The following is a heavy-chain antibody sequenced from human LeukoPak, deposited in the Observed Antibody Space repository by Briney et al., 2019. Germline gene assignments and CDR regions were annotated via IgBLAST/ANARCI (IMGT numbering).Heavy chain of an antibody. V-gene: IGHV4-34*01. CDR3: ARWMATITSEFFDY. J-gene: IGHJ4*02. CDR2: INHSGST. Sequence: SETLCLTCAVYGGSFSGYYWSWIRQPPGKGLEWIGEINHSGSTNYNPSLKSRVTISVDPSKNQFSLKLSSVTAADTAVYYCARWMATITSEFFDYWGQGTLVTVSS. D-gene: IGHD5-24*01. CDR1: GGSFSGYY.